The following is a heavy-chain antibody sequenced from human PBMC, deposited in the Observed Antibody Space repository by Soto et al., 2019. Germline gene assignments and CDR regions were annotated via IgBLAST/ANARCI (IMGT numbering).Heavy chain of an antibody. Sequence: QVQLVESGGGVVQPGRSLRLSCAASGFTFSSYGMHWVRQAPGKGLEWVAVIWYDGSNKYYADSVKGRFTISRDNSKNTLYLQMNSLRAEDTAVYYCARTQWLPARGMDVWGQGTTVTVSS. CDR3: ARTQWLPARGMDV. V-gene: IGHV3-33*01. CDR2: IWYDGSNK. J-gene: IGHJ6*02. D-gene: IGHD6-19*01. CDR1: GFTFSSYG.